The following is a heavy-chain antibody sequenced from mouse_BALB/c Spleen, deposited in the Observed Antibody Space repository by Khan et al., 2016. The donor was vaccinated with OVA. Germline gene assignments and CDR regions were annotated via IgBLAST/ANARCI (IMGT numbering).Heavy chain of an antibody. V-gene: IGHV1-7*01. CDR2: INPTSGYT. J-gene: IGHJ2*01. CDR1: GYTFSTYW. Sequence: QVRLQQSGAALAKPGASVTMSCKASGYTFSTYWMHWVRQRPGQGLEWIGYINPTSGYTYYNEKFKDKAILSADKSSSTAYMQLSRLTSEDSAVYYCTRDRIDYWGQGTTLTVSS. CDR3: TRDRIDY.